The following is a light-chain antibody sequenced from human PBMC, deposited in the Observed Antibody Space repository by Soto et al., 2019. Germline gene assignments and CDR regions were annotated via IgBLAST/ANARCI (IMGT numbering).Light chain of an antibody. CDR1: QSISSW. J-gene: IGKJ4*01. CDR3: QEYNTYPLT. CDR2: EAS. V-gene: IGKV1-5*03. Sequence: DIQMTQSPSTLSASVGDRVTITCRASQSISSWLAWCQQKPGKAPKLLIYEASTLESGVPSRFSASGSGTAFTLTISSLQLDDFATYYCQEYNTYPLTFGGGTNMDIK.